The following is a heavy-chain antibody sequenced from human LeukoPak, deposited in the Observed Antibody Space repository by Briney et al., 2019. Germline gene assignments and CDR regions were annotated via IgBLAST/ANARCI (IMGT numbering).Heavy chain of an antibody. CDR3: ARRLAAAGLNWFDP. Sequence: PSETLSLTCTVSGGSISSGGYYWSWIRQHPGKGLEWIGHIYYSGSTYYNPSLKSRVTISVDTSKNQFSLKLSSVTAADTAVYYCARRLAAAGLNWFDPWGQGTLVTVSS. J-gene: IGHJ5*02. CDR1: GGSISSGGYY. D-gene: IGHD6-13*01. CDR2: IYYSGST. V-gene: IGHV4-31*03.